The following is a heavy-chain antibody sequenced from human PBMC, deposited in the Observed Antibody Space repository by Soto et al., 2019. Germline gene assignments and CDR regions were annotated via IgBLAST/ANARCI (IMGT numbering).Heavy chain of an antibody. D-gene: IGHD3-22*01. Sequence: VQLVESGGGLVQPGRSLRLSCAASGFTFDDYAMHWVRQAPGKGLEWVSGISWNSGSIGYADSVKGRFTISRDNAKNYLYLQMNSLRAEDTALYYCAKGRYYDSSGYNYWGQGTLVTVSS. J-gene: IGHJ4*02. CDR1: GFTFDDYA. V-gene: IGHV3-9*01. CDR2: ISWNSGSI. CDR3: AKGRYYDSSGYNY.